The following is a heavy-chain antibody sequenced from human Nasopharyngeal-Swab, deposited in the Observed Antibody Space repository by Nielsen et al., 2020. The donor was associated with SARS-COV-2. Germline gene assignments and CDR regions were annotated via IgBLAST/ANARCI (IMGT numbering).Heavy chain of an antibody. CDR1: GYTFTSYG. CDR3: ARDAPRAYYHGSGSYYRGYYYYGMDV. CDR2: ISAYNGNT. D-gene: IGHD3-10*01. J-gene: IGHJ6*02. Sequence: ASVKVSCKASGYTFTSYGISWVRQAPGQGLEWMGWISAYNGNTNYAQKLQGRVTMTTDTSTSTAYMELRSLRSDDTAVYYCARDAPRAYYHGSGSYYRGYYYYGMDVWGQGTTVTVSS. V-gene: IGHV1-18*01.